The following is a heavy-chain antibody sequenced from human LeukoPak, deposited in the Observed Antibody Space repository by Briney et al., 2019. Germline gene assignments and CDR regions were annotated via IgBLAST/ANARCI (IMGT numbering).Heavy chain of an antibody. J-gene: IGHJ6*03. D-gene: IGHD1-26*01. Sequence: PSGTLSLTCTVSGGSISSSTWWHWVRQPPGKGLEWIGRIYTSGSTNYNPSLKSRVTISVDTSKNQFSLKLSSVTAADTAVYYCAGSTAYYMDVWGKGTTVTVSS. CDR3: AGSTAYYMDV. CDR1: GGSISSSTW. V-gene: IGHV4-4*02. CDR2: IYTSGST.